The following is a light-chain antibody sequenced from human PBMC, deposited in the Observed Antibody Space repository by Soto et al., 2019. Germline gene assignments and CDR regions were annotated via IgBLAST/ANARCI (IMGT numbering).Light chain of an antibody. CDR3: QQYNGYRLA. V-gene: IGKV1-5*01. CDR2: DAS. Sequence: DIQMTQSPSTLSASVGDRVTITCRASQSISSWLAWYQQKPGKAPKLLIYDASSLESGVPSRFSGSGSGTEFTLTISSLQPDDFAIYYCQQYNGYRLAFGGGTKVDNK. J-gene: IGKJ4*01. CDR1: QSISSW.